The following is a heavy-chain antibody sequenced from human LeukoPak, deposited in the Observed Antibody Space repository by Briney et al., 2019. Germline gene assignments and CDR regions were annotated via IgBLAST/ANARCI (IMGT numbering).Heavy chain of an antibody. CDR2: IYYSGST. J-gene: IGHJ4*02. Sequence: SETLSLTCTVSGGSISSYYWSWIRQPPGKGLEWIGYIYYSGSTNYNPSLKSRVTISVDTSKNQFSLKLSSVTAADTAVYYCARTNTVTTYPYYFDCWGQGTLVTVSS. CDR3: ARTNTVTTYPYYFDC. CDR1: GGSISSYY. V-gene: IGHV4-59*01. D-gene: IGHD4-17*01.